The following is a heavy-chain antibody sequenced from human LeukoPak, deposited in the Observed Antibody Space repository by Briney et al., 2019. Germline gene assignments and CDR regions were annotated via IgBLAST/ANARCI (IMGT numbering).Heavy chain of an antibody. D-gene: IGHD2-2*02. J-gene: IGHJ5*02. V-gene: IGHV1-46*01. Sequence: ASVKVSCKASGYTFTNYYMHWVRQAPGQGLEWMGIINPSGGSTSYAQKFQGRVTMTRDTSTSTVYMELSSLRSEDTAVYYCARDQRALGYCSSTSCYKGAWFDPWGQGTLVTVSS. CDR2: INPSGGST. CDR1: GYTFTNYY. CDR3: ARDQRALGYCSSTSCYKGAWFDP.